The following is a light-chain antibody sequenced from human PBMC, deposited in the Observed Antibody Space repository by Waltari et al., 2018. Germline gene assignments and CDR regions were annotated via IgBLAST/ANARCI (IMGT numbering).Light chain of an antibody. CDR2: DVA. J-gene: IGLJ2*01. CDR1: SRDVGGYNC. CDR3: NSYAGSNSVL. V-gene: IGLV2-8*01. Sequence: QSALTQPPSASGSPGQSVTISCTGTSRDVGGYNCVSWYQQHPGKAPKLMIYDVAKRPSGVPDRFSGSKSGNTAYLTVSGLQAEDEADYYCNSYAGSNSVLFGAGTKLTVL.